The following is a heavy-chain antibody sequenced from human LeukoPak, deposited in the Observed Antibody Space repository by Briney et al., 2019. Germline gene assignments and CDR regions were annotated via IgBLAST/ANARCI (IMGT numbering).Heavy chain of an antibody. CDR2: ISAYNGNT. D-gene: IGHD3-10*01. CDR1: GYTFTSYG. Sequence: ASVKVSCKASGYTFTSYGISWVRQAPGQGLEWMGWISAYNGNTNYAQKLQGRVTMTTDTSTSTAYMELRSLRSDDTAVYYCARYFPPPAYGSGSGHRERFGVYFDYWGQGTLVTVSS. CDR3: ARYFPPPAYGSGSGHRERFGVYFDY. V-gene: IGHV1-18*01. J-gene: IGHJ4*02.